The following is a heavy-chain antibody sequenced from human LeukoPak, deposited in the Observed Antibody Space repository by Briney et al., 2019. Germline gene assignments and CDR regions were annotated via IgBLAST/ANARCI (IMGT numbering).Heavy chain of an antibody. V-gene: IGHV1-8*01. D-gene: IGHD4-17*01. CDR3: ARGIVKAGFFGDYPGY. CDR1: GYTFTSYD. J-gene: IGHJ4*02. CDR2: MNPNSGNT. Sequence: GASVKVSCKASGYTFTSYDINWVRQATGQGLEWMGWMNPNSGNTGYAQKFQGRVTMTRNTSISTAYMELSSLRSEDTAVYYCARGIVKAGFFGDYPGYWGQGTLVTVSS.